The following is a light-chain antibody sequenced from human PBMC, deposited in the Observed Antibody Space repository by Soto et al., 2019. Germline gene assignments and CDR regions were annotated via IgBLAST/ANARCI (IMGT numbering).Light chain of an antibody. J-gene: IGKJ4*01. CDR2: AAS. CDR1: QSISSY. V-gene: IGKV1-39*01. Sequence: DIQMTQSPSSLSASVGDRVTITCRASQSISSYLNWYQQKPGKAPKLLIYAASSLRSGVPSRFSGSGSGTDFTLTISSLQPEDFATYYCQQSYSTPHTFCGGTKVEIK. CDR3: QQSYSTPHT.